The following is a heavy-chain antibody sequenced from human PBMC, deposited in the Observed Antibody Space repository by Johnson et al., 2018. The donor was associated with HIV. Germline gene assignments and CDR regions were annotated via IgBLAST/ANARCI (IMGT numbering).Heavy chain of an antibody. Sequence: QVQLVESGGGLVQPGGSLRLSCAASGFTFNTYGMHWVRQAPGKGLEWVAFIRYDGSNKYYADSVKGRFTISRDNSKNTLYLQMNSLRAEDTAMYYCAKGYYGDNGADAFNIWGQGTMVTVSS. CDR3: AKGYYGDNGADAFNI. CDR1: GFTFNTYG. V-gene: IGHV3-30*02. CDR2: IRYDGSNK. J-gene: IGHJ3*02. D-gene: IGHD4-17*01.